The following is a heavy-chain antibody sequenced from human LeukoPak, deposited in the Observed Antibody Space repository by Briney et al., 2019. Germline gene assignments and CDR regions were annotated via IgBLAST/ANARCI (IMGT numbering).Heavy chain of an antibody. J-gene: IGHJ4*02. Sequence: GASVKVSCKASGYTFTGYYMHWVRQAPGQGLEWMGWIKPNSGGTNYAQEFQGRVTMTRDTSISTAYMELSSLRSDDTAVYYCARDRAVATIGGVDYWGQGTLVTVSS. D-gene: IGHD5-12*01. CDR3: ARDRAVATIGGVDY. CDR2: IKPNSGGT. CDR1: GYTFTGYY. V-gene: IGHV1-2*02.